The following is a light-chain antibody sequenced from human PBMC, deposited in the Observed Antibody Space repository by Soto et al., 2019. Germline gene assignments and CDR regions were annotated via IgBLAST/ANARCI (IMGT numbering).Light chain of an antibody. Sequence: QSALTQSSSASASLGSSVKLTCTLSSGHSSYIIAWHQQQPGKAPRYLMKLEGSGSYNKGSGVPDRFSGSSSGADRYLTISTLQFEDEADYYCETWDSNSAVFGGGTQLTVL. CDR1: SGHSSYI. CDR3: ETWDSNSAV. J-gene: IGLJ7*01. V-gene: IGLV4-60*02. CDR2: LEGSGSY.